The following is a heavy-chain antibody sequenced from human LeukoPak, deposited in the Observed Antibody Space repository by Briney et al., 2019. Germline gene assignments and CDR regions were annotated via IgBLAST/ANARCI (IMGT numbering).Heavy chain of an antibody. D-gene: IGHD5-18*01. Sequence: SETLSLTCAVSGGSMSNYYWNWIRQPPGKGLDWIGYMFYTGSGKYNPSLKSRVTISVDTSKRQISLKLTSVTTADTAVYYCATNLPGYSYGYWVAWGQGTLVTVSS. J-gene: IGHJ5*02. CDR3: ATNLPGYSYGYWVA. CDR2: MFYTGSG. CDR1: GGSMSNYY. V-gene: IGHV4-59*01.